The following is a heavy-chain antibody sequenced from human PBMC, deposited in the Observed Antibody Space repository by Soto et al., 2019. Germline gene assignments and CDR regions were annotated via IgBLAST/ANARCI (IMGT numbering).Heavy chain of an antibody. J-gene: IGHJ2*01. CDR3: PGDLPACTYYYDRSGLGYFDL. D-gene: IGHD3-22*01. Sequence: QVQLVQSGAEVKKPGASVKVSCKASGYTFTSYGISWVRQAPGQGLEWMGWISAYNGNTNYAQKLQGRVTMTTDTPTSRAYVELRGLRADDTAVYYCPGDLPACTYYYDRSGLGYFDLWGRGTLVTVSS. CDR2: ISAYNGNT. CDR1: GYTFTSYG. V-gene: IGHV1-18*01.